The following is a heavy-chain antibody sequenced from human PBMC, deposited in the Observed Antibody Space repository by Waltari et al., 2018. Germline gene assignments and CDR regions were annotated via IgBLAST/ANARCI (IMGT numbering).Heavy chain of an antibody. D-gene: IGHD6-13*01. CDR2: IRYDGSNK. J-gene: IGHJ4*02. Sequence: QVQLVESGGGVVQPGGSLRLSCAASGFPFSSYGMHWVRQAPGKGLEWVAFIRYDGSNKYYADSVKGRFTISRDNSKNTLYLQMNSLRAEDTAVYYCAKVGAAGIGYFDYWGQGTLVTVSS. V-gene: IGHV3-30*02. CDR1: GFPFSSYG. CDR3: AKVGAAGIGYFDY.